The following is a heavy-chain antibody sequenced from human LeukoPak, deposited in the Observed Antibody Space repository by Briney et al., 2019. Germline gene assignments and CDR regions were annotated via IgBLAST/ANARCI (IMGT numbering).Heavy chain of an antibody. CDR3: AKSTYSGYDLLGWYMDY. CDR1: GFTFSSYG. D-gene: IGHD5-12*01. CDR2: ISYDGSNK. J-gene: IGHJ4*02. V-gene: IGHV3-30*18. Sequence: GRSLRLSCAASGFTFSSYGMHWVRQAPGKGLEWVAVISYDGSNKYYADSVKGRFTISRDNSKNTLYLQMNSLRAEDTAVYYCAKSTYSGYDLLGWYMDYWGQGALVTVSS.